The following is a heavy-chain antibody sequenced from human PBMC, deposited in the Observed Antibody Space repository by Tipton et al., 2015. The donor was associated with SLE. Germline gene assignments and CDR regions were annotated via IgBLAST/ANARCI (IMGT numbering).Heavy chain of an antibody. CDR1: GGSLGGYW. V-gene: IGHV4-34*01. J-gene: IGHJ5*02. D-gene: IGHD6-13*01. CDR2: IYPTGRT. Sequence: TLSLTCTVYGGSLGGYWWSWIRQSPGKGLEWIGEIYPTGRTDYNPSLMSRVTISVDTSQNQFSLRLTSVTAADTAVYYCAGSSSYFRSWFDPWGQGTLVIVTS. CDR3: AGSSSYFRSWFDP.